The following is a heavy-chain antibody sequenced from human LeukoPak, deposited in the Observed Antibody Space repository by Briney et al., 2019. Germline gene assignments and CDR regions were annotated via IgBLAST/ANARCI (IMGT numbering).Heavy chain of an antibody. D-gene: IGHD5-18*01. CDR2: IWYDGSNK. J-gene: IGHJ6*02. V-gene: IGHV3-33*01. Sequence: PGRSLRLSCAASGFTFSSYGMHWVRQAPGKGLEWVAVIWYDGSNKYYADSVKGRFTISRDNSKNTLYLQMNSLRAEETAVYYCARVGYSYGWSYGYYGMDVWGQGTTVTVS. CDR1: GFTFSSYG. CDR3: ARVGYSYGWSYGYYGMDV.